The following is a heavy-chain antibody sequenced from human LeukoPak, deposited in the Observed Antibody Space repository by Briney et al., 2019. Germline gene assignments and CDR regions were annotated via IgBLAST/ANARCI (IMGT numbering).Heavy chain of an antibody. CDR1: GFTFTSYT. J-gene: IGHJ6*02. Sequence: GGSLRLSCAASGFTFTSYTMNWVRQAPGKGLEWVSAINGSGDSTYYADSVKGRFTISRDNSKSTLYLQMNSLRAEDTAVYYCAKEVMGGYTLYYGMDVWGQGTTVTVSS. D-gene: IGHD6-19*01. CDR3: AKEVMGGYTLYYGMDV. CDR2: INGSGDST. V-gene: IGHV3-23*01.